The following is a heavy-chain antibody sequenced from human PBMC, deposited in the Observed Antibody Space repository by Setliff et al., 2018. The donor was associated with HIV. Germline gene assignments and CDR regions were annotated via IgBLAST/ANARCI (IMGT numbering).Heavy chain of an antibody. J-gene: IGHJ4*02. V-gene: IGHV4-4*07. D-gene: IGHD3-10*01. CDR3: ARDAGPHYGSGPPLEY. Sequence: ETLSLTCSVSGGSISRYYWSWIRQPAGKGLEWIGRIYPSGNINYNPSLKSRLTMSIDTSKNQFSLKLSSVTATDTAVYYCARDAGPHYGSGPPLEYWGQGIQVTVSS. CDR2: IYPSGNI. CDR1: GGSISRYY.